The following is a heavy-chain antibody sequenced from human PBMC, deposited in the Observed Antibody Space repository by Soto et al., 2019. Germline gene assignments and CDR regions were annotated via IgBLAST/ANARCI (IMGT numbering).Heavy chain of an antibody. CDR1: GFTLQNYA. J-gene: IGHJ5*02. V-gene: IGHV3-23*01. CDR3: AKGKSTGDIDWFDP. Sequence: GGSLRLSCTASGFTLQNYAMAWVRQAPGKGLEWVSTLIGGHYGTAYSYSVKGRFTVSRDNSKNCLYLQMNSLGVEDTAVYFCAKGKSTGDIDWFDPWGQGSLVTVSS. CDR2: LIGGHYGT. D-gene: IGHD3-10*01.